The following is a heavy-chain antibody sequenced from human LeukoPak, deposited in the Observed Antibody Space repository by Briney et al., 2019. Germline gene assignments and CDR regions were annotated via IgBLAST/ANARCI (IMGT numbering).Heavy chain of an antibody. Sequence: SETLSLTCAAYGGSFSGYYWSWIRQPPGKGLEWIGEINHSGSTNYNPSLKSRVTISVDTSKNQFSLKLGSVTAADTAVYYCARGHYYGSGSYHRKGWFDPWGQGTLVTVSS. D-gene: IGHD3-10*01. J-gene: IGHJ5*02. V-gene: IGHV4-34*01. CDR1: GGSFSGYY. CDR3: ARGHYYGSGSYHRKGWFDP. CDR2: INHSGST.